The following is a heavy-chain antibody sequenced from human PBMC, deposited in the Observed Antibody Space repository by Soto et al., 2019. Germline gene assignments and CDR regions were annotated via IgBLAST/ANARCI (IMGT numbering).Heavy chain of an antibody. V-gene: IGHV1-18*01. Sequence: QVQLVQSGAEVKKPGASVKVSCKASGYTFSSYGISWVRQAPGQGLQWVGWISAYNGNTNYAQKLQGRVTMTRDTSANTAYMELRSLRADDTAVYYWARILGISSWYDYWGQGTLVTVSS. J-gene: IGHJ4*02. CDR2: ISAYNGNT. CDR3: ARILGISSWYDY. CDR1: GYTFSSYG. D-gene: IGHD6-13*01.